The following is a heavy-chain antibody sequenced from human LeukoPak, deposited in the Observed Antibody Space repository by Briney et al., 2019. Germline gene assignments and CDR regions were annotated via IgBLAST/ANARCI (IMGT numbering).Heavy chain of an antibody. CDR1: GYTFTGYY. D-gene: IGHD3-10*01. V-gene: IGHV1-2*02. J-gene: IGHJ4*02. CDR2: INPNSGGT. CDR3: GLASMVRGRGTDY. Sequence: GASVKVSCKASGYTFTGYYMHWVRQAPGQGLEWMGWINPNSGGTNYAQKLQGRVTMTTDTSTSTAYMELRSLRSDDTAVYYCGLASMVRGRGTDYWGQGTLVTVSS.